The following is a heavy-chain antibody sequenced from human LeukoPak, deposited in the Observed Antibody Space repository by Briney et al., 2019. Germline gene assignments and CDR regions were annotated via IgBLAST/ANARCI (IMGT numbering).Heavy chain of an antibody. CDR2: INPNSGGT. CDR3: AREAEATVGDY. J-gene: IGHJ4*02. CDR1: GYTFTGYY. V-gene: IGHV1-2*02. Sequence: EASLRVSSKASGYTFTGYYMHWVRQAPGQGLEWMGWINPNSGGTNYAQKCQGRVTMTRDTSISTAYMELSRLRSDDTDVYYCAREAEATVGDYWGQGTLVTVSS. D-gene: IGHD4-23*01.